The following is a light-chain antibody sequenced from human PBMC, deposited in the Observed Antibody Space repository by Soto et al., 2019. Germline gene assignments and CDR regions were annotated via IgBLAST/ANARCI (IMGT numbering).Light chain of an antibody. V-gene: IGKV4-1*01. Sequence: DIVMTQSPDSLAVSLGERATINCKSSQSILYSSNNKNYLAWYQPKPGQPPTLLIYWASTRESGVPDRFSGSGSGTDFSLTISSLQAEDVAVYYCQQYYTTLRTFGQETKV. CDR1: QSILYSSNNKNY. CDR2: WAS. CDR3: QQYYTTLRT. J-gene: IGKJ1*01.